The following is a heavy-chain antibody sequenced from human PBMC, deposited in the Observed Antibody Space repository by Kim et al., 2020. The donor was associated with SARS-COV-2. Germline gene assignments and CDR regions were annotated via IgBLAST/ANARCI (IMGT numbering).Heavy chain of an antibody. J-gene: IGHJ4*02. V-gene: IGHV4-31*03. CDR1: GASISSGGYY. D-gene: IGHD5-12*01. CDR3: VRGRRDGYNYFDY. CDR2: IDYSGST. Sequence: SETLSLTCTVSGASISSGGYYWSWIRQHQGKGLEWIAYIDYSGSTDDTPSVKSRLIISLDKSKNQISLKLSSVTAADTAVYYCVRGRRDGYNYFDYWGQGTLVTVSS.